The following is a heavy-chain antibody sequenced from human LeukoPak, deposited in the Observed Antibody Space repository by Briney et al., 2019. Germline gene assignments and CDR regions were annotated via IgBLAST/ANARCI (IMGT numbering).Heavy chain of an antibody. J-gene: IGHJ4*02. CDR3: ARFGGSAAKDDRLDY. CDR1: GYTFTRYD. Sequence: ASVKVSCKASGYTFTRYDINWVRQATGQGLEWLAWMNPNSGDTGYAQKFQGRVTIIRNTAINTAYMELNSLRSEDTAVYFCARFGGSAAKDDRLDYWGQGTLVTVSS. V-gene: IGHV1-8*03. CDR2: MNPNSGDT. D-gene: IGHD3-16*01.